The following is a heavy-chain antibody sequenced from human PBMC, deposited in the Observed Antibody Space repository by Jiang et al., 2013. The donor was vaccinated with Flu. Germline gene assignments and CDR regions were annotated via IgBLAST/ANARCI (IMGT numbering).Heavy chain of an antibody. J-gene: IGHJ4*02. Sequence: GAEVKKPGASVKVSCKASGYTFTSYGISWVRQAPGQGLEWMGWISAYNGNTNYAQKLQGRVTMTTDTSTSTAYMELRSLRSDDTAVHYCAISSNRAIYYYDSSGYFDYWGQGTLVTVSS. CDR3: AISSNRAIYYYDSSGYFDY. CDR1: GYTFTSYG. D-gene: IGHD3-22*01. V-gene: IGHV1-18*01. CDR2: ISAYNGNT.